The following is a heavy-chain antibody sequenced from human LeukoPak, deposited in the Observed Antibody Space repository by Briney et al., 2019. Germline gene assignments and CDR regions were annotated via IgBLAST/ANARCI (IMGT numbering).Heavy chain of an antibody. Sequence: ASVKVSCKASGYTFSNYGITWVRQAPGQGLEWMGWISGYNGNTNYAQKLQGRVTVTTDTSTSTAYMELRSLRSDDTALYYCARDRAHGTDYFDYRGQGTLVTVSS. CDR3: ARDRAHGTDYFDY. V-gene: IGHV1-18*01. CDR1: GYTFSNYG. D-gene: IGHD3-10*01. CDR2: ISGYNGNT. J-gene: IGHJ4*02.